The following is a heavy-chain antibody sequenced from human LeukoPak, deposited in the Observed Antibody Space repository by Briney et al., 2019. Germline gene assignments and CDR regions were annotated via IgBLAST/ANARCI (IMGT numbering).Heavy chain of an antibody. CDR3: ARDWNDGQFDY. CDR2: INPNSGGT. Sequence: ASVKVSCRASGYTFTDYYIHWVRQAPGQGLEWMGWINPNSGGTNYAQKFQGRVTMTRDTSISTAYMELSRLKSDDTAVYYCARDWNDGQFDYWGQGTLVTVSS. J-gene: IGHJ4*02. D-gene: IGHD1-1*01. CDR1: GYTFTDYY. V-gene: IGHV1-2*02.